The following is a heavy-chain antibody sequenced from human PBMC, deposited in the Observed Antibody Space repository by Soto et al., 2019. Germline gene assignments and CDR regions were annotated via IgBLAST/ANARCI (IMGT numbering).Heavy chain of an antibody. V-gene: IGHV3-33*01. J-gene: IGHJ6*02. D-gene: IGHD6-13*01. Sequence: QVQLVESGGGVVQPGRSLRLSCAASGFTFSSYGMHWVRQAPGKGLEWLAVIWYDGSNKYYADSVKGRFTISRDNSKNTLYLQMNGLRAEDTAVYYCATQQQLVLYYYGMDVWGQGTTVTVSS. CDR3: ATQQQLVLYYYGMDV. CDR1: GFTFSSYG. CDR2: IWYDGSNK.